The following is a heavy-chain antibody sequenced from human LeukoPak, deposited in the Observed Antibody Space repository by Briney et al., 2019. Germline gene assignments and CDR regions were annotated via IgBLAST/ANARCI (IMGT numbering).Heavy chain of an antibody. CDR1: GFTFSRHG. CDR2: IRYDASDK. D-gene: IGHD4-17*01. J-gene: IGHJ6*02. V-gene: IGHV3-30*02. CDR3: ARGGRTTWHGMDV. Sequence: GGSLRLSCAASGFTFSRHGMHWVRQAPGKGLEWVAFIRYDASDKYYADSVKGRFTISRDNSKNTLYLQMNSLRAEDTAVYYCARGGRTTWHGMDVWGQGTTVTVSS.